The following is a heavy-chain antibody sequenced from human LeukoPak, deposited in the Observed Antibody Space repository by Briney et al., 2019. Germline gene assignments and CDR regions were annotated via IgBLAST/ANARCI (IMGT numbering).Heavy chain of an antibody. CDR2: ISYDGSNK. CDR1: GFTFSSYA. J-gene: IGHJ6*02. Sequence: GGSLRLSCAASGFTFSSYAMHWVRQAPGKGLEWVAVISYDGSNKYYADSVKGRFTISRDNSKNTLYLQMNSLRAEDTAVYYCARDSQSSGSGSENYYYYGMDVWGQGTTVTVSS. D-gene: IGHD3-10*01. V-gene: IGHV3-30*04. CDR3: ARDSQSSGSGSENYYYYGMDV.